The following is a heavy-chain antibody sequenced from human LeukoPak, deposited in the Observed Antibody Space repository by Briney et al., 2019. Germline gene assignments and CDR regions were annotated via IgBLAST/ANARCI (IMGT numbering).Heavy chain of an antibody. D-gene: IGHD4-17*01. CDR3: ARHRLLTTALDS. Sequence: GGPRKISGEASGSPFTTYGIGGGRRLPGKAREGMGIIWPSDSDTRYSPSFQGQVTISVDKSISTAYLQWSSLKASDTAIYYCARHRLLTTALDSWGQGTLVTVSS. J-gene: IGHJ4*02. CDR1: GSPFTTYG. CDR2: IWPSDSDT. V-gene: IGHV5-51*01.